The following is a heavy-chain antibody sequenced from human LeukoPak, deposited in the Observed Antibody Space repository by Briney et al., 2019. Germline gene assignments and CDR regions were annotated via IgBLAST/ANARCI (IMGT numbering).Heavy chain of an antibody. D-gene: IGHD3-10*01. J-gene: IGHJ4*02. CDR2: IHYSGST. CDR3: ARHFNSGTYPFDY. Sequence: SETLSLTCTVSGGSINNYYWSWIRQPPGKGLERIGYIHYSGSTKYNPSLRSRVTISVDTSKNQFSLKLSSVTAADTAVYYCARHFNSGTYPFDYWGQGTLVTVSS. V-gene: IGHV4-59*08. CDR1: GGSINNYY.